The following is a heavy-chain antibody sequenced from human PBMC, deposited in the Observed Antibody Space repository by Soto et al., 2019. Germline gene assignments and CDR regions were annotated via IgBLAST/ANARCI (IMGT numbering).Heavy chain of an antibody. V-gene: IGHV3-23*01. CDR1: GFTFRSYA. CDR3: AKGPDPGAFDI. CDR2: FGGRDFNT. J-gene: IGHJ3*02. Sequence: EVQLLESGGGLVQPGGSLRLSCAASGFTFRSYAMSWVRQAPGRGLEWVSTFGGRDFNTYYADSVKGRFTVSRDNDNSALCLQMNGLRAEDTAVYYCAKGPDPGAFDIWGQGTLVTVSS. D-gene: IGHD3-10*01.